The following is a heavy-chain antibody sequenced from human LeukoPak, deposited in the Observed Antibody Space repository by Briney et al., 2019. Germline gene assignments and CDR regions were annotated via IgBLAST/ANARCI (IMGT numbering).Heavy chain of an antibody. D-gene: IGHD3-10*01. V-gene: IGHV3-23*01. CDR3: AKERYGSGTHYNDY. CDR2: ISGSGGDT. CDR1: GFTFSSFA. J-gene: IGHJ4*02. Sequence: PGGSLRLSCAASGFTFSSFAMSWARQAPGKGLEWVSAISGSGGDTSYADSVKGRFTISRDNSKNTLYLQMNSLRAEDTAVYYCAKERYGSGTHYNDYWGQGTLVTVSS.